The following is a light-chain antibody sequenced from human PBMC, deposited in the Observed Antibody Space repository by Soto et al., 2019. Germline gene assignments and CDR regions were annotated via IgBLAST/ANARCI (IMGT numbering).Light chain of an antibody. CDR1: QSVSSSY. J-gene: IGKJ1*01. Sequence: PRTPSLSPGEKSTPSLRASQSVSSSYLAWYQQKPGQAPRLLIYGASSRATGIPDRFSGSGSGTDFTLTIIRLEPEDFAVYYCQQYCSSRTFGQGTKVDI. CDR2: GAS. CDR3: QQYCSSRT. V-gene: IGKV3-20*01.